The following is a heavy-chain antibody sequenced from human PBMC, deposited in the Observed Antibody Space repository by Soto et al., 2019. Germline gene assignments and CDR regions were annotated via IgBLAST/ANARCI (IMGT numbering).Heavy chain of an antibody. D-gene: IGHD2-21*02. J-gene: IGHJ5*02. Sequence: QITLKESGPTLVKPTQTLTLTCTFSGFSLSTSGGGVGWIRQPPGKALEWLALIYWDDDKRYSPSLKNRLTTXKXTSXDQVVLTMTNMDPVDTATYYCAHSRGGGNSAWFDPWGQGTLVTVSS. CDR1: GFSLSTSGGG. CDR2: IYWDDDK. V-gene: IGHV2-5*02. CDR3: AHSRGGGNSAWFDP.